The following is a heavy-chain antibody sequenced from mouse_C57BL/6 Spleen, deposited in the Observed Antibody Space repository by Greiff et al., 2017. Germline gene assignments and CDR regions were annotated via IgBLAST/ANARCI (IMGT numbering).Heavy chain of an antibody. V-gene: IGHV1-42*01. CDR3: ARGYDGLYFDY. CDR2: INPSTGGT. D-gene: IGHD2-2*01. Sequence: EVQLQQSGPELVKPGASVKISCKASGYSFTGYYMNWVKQSPEKSLEWIGEINPSTGGTPYNQKFYANATLIVDISSSTAYMQLKGLTSEDSAVYYCARGYDGLYFDYWGQGTTLTVSS. CDR1: GYSFTGYY. J-gene: IGHJ2*01.